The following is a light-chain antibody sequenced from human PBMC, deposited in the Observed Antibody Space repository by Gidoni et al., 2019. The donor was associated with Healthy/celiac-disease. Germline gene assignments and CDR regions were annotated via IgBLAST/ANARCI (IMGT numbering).Light chain of an antibody. V-gene: IGKV1-27*01. CDR2: SAS. CDR3: QRTCYAPFT. CDR1: QGISSY. Sequence: DIQTTQSPSSLSASAGDRVTITSRVSQGISSYLNWYRQKPGKVPKLLIYSASNLQSGLPSLFSSSGSGTDFTLTISILHPEDVATYYGQRTCYAPFTFGQGTKLEIK. J-gene: IGKJ2*01.